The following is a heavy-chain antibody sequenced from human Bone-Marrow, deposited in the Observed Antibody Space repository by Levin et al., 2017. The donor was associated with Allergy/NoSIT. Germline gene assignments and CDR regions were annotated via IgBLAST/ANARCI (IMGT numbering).Heavy chain of an antibody. V-gene: IGHV4-61*02. CDR2: IYTTGST. J-gene: IGHJ6*03. CDR1: GGSISSGRYY. Sequence: LRLSCSVSGGSISSGRYYFTWVRQSAGKGLEWIGRIYTTGSTNYNSSLESRVTISRDTFKKEVYLTLSPVTAADTAVYYCARDRLASLYYDSMDVWGRGTTVVVSS. CDR3: ARDRLASLYYDSMDV.